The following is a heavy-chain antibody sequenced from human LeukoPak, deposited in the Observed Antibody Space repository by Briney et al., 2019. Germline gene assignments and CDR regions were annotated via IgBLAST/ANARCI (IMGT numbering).Heavy chain of an antibody. CDR2: INSDGSST. Sequence: PGGSLRLSCAASGFTFSSYWMHWVRQAPGKGLVWVSRINSDGSSTSYADSVKGRFTISRDNAKNTLYLQMNSLRAEDTAVYYCATDGDYYYYMDVWGKRTTVTVSS. V-gene: IGHV3-74*01. CDR3: ATDGDYYYYMDV. CDR1: GFTFSSYW. J-gene: IGHJ6*03. D-gene: IGHD3-10*01.